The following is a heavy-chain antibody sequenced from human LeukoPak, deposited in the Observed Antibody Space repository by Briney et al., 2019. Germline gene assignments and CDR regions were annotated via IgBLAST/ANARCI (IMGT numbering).Heavy chain of an antibody. D-gene: IGHD3-3*01. V-gene: IGHV4-34*01. CDR2: INHSGST. Sequence: SETLSLTCAVYGGSFSGYYWSWIRQPPGKGLEWIGEINHSGSTNYNPSLKSRVTISVDTSKNQFSLKLSSVTAADTAVYYCARVLTIFGDPFDYWGQGTLVTVSS. CDR1: GGSFSGYY. J-gene: IGHJ4*02. CDR3: ARVLTIFGDPFDY.